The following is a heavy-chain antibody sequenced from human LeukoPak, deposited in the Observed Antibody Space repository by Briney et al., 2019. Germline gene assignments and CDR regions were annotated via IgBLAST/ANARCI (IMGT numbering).Heavy chain of an antibody. CDR3: ARGPIVVVIPVTYSSYFDY. J-gene: IGHJ4*02. Sequence: GGSLRLSCAASGFTFSSYAMYWVRQAPGKGLEWVAVISYDGSNKYYADSVKGRFTISRDNSKNTLYLQMNSLRAEDTAVYYCARGPIVVVIPVTYSSYFDYWGQGTLVTVSS. CDR2: ISYDGSNK. V-gene: IGHV3-30-3*01. CDR1: GFTFSSYA. D-gene: IGHD3-22*01.